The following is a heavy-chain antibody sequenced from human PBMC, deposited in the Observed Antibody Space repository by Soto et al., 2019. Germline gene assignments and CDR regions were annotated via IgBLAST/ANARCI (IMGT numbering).Heavy chain of an antibody. CDR3: ARHGRPGAASGSNYNSWFVP. J-gene: IGHJ5*02. D-gene: IGHD3-10*01. CDR1: GFSLSTRGVG. V-gene: IGHV4-61*05. Sequence: ASGPTLVNPTETLTLTCTFSGFSLSTRGVGVGWIRQPPGKGLEWIAYMYYSDGPKYNPSLKSRVTISVDASKSQFSLMLSSVTAADTAVYYCARHGRPGAASGSNYNSWFVPWGQGTLVTVSS. CDR2: MYYSDGP.